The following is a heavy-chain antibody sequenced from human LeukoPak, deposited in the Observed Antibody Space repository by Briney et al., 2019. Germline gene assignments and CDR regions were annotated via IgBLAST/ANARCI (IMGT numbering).Heavy chain of an antibody. Sequence: GGSLRLSCAASGFTFSSYSMNWVRQAPGKGLEWVSYISSSSTIYYADSVKGRFTISRDNAKNSLYLQMNSLRAEDTAVYYCAKESKVGYNEESYFNYWGQGTLVTVSS. V-gene: IGHV3-48*04. D-gene: IGHD5-24*01. CDR3: AKESKVGYNEESYFNY. J-gene: IGHJ4*02. CDR2: ISSSSTI. CDR1: GFTFSSYS.